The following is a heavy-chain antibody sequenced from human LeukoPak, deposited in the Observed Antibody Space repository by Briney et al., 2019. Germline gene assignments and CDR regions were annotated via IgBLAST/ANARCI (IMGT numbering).Heavy chain of an antibody. J-gene: IGHJ6*03. CDR3: ARHFPYCGGDCPYYYMDV. Sequence: PSETLSLTCSVSGASISSDYWSWIRQPPGKGLEWIGNIYSSETTKYNPSLRSRATISGDTSKNQFSLKLSSVIAADTAVYYCARHFPYCGGDCPYYYMDVWGKGTTVTVSS. CDR1: GASISSDY. V-gene: IGHV4-4*09. D-gene: IGHD2-21*02. CDR2: IYSSETT.